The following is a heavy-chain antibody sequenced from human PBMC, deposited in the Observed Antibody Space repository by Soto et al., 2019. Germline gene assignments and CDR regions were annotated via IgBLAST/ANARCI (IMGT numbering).Heavy chain of an antibody. Sequence: PGWSLRLSCVASGFPFSTYGLHWVRQAPGKGLEWVAFISDDGFPKYNVDSVKGRFTISRDNSKKSLYLQMNSLRPEDTAVYYCASIYYSRLTLYSDYWGQGTPATVSA. CDR2: ISDDGFPK. D-gene: IGHD3-10*01. CDR1: GFPFSTYG. J-gene: IGHJ4*02. V-gene: IGHV3-30*03. CDR3: ASIYYSRLTLYSDY.